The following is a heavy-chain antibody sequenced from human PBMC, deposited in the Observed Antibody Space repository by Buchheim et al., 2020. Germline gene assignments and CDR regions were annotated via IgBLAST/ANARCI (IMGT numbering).Heavy chain of an antibody. J-gene: IGHJ6*03. CDR2: INPSGGSI. V-gene: IGHV1-46*01. Sequence: QVQLVQSGAEVKKPGASVKVSCKASGYTFTSYYMHWVRQAPGQGLEWMGIINPSGGSISYAQTFQGSVTMTRDTSTSPVCMELSSLRSEDTAVYYCARNIAVAGTLYYYYYMDVWGKGTT. CDR1: GYTFTSYY. D-gene: IGHD6-19*01. CDR3: ARNIAVAGTLYYYYYMDV.